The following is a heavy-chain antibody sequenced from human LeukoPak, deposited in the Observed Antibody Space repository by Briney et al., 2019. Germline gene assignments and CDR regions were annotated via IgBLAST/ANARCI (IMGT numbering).Heavy chain of an antibody. Sequence: PGGSLRLSCAASGFTFSSYEMNWVRQAPGKGLEWVSYISSSGSTIYYADSVKGRFTISRDNAKNSLYLQMNSLRAEDTAVYYCARGPRYSITMVRGVISPYSYGMDVWGQGTTVTVSS. D-gene: IGHD3-10*01. V-gene: IGHV3-48*03. CDR3: ARGPRYSITMVRGVISPYSYGMDV. J-gene: IGHJ6*02. CDR1: GFTFSSYE. CDR2: ISSSGSTI.